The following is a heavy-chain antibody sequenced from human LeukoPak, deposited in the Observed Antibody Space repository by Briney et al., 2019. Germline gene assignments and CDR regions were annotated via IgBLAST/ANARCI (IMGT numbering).Heavy chain of an antibody. J-gene: IGHJ3*02. CDR2: ISSSSSTI. V-gene: IGHV3-48*01. CDR1: GFTFSSYS. D-gene: IGHD6-13*01. Sequence: PGGSLRLSCAASGFTFSSYSMSWVRQAPGKGLEWVSYISSSSSTIYYADSVKGRFTISRDNAKNSLYLQMNSLRAEDTAVYYCARGIAAAVNDAFDIWGQGTMVTVSS. CDR3: ARGIAAAVNDAFDI.